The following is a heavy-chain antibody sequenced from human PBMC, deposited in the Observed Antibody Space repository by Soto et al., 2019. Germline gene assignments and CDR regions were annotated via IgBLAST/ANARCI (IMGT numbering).Heavy chain of an antibody. J-gene: IGHJ4*02. CDR3: ASDGGWGGEY. D-gene: IGHD2-15*01. CDR2: IFFDGSSK. V-gene: IGHV3-30*14. Sequence: QVQLVESGGGVVQPGRSLRLSCAASGFPFSSYAMHWVRQAPGKGLEWVAVIFFDGSSKYNADSVKGRFTISRDNSKNTLYLQMNTLRAEDTAVYYCASDGGWGGEYWGQGSLVTVSS. CDR1: GFPFSSYA.